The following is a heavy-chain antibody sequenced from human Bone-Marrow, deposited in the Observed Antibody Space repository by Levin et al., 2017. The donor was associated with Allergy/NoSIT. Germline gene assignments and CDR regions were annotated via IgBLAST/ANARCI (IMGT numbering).Heavy chain of an antibody. V-gene: IGHV3-21*06. CDR2: ISGGGDFK. CDR3: ATSSTHDYVWESFMDI. Sequence: GESLKISCVASGFTFTDFSMNWVRHAPGKGLEWVSSISGGGDFKYYADSVQGRFTVSRENARNSLYLQMNNLRAEDTAVYYCATSSTHDYVWESFMDIWGQGTMVTVSS. J-gene: IGHJ3*02. D-gene: IGHD3-16*01. CDR1: GFTFTDFS.